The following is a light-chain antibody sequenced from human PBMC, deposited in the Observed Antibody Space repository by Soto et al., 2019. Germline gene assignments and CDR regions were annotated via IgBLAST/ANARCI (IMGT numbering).Light chain of an antibody. CDR2: GAS. J-gene: IGKJ1*01. CDR1: QSVSSNN. V-gene: IGKV3-20*01. Sequence: EIVLTQSPGTLSVSPGERVSLSGRASQSVSSNNLAWYQQKPGQAPSLLIYGASRRATGIPDRFSGSVSGTDFTLTISRLEPKDFAVAHGQEYCSSSTSTFGQGTKVEIK. CDR3: QEYCSSSTST.